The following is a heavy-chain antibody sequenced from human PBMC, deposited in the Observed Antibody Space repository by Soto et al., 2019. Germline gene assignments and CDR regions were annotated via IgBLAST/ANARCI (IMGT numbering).Heavy chain of an antibody. CDR2: ISYDGSNK. D-gene: IGHD6-6*01. Sequence: GGSLRLSCAASGFTFSSYAMHWVRQAPGKGLEWVAVISYDGSNKYYADSVKGRFTISRDNSKNTLYLQMNSLRAEDTAVYYCARDGAARPFDYWGQGTLVTVSS. V-gene: IGHV3-30-3*01. CDR1: GFTFSSYA. J-gene: IGHJ4*02. CDR3: ARDGAARPFDY.